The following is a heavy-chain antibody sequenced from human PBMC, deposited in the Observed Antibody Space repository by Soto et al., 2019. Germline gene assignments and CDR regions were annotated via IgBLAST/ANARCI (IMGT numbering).Heavy chain of an antibody. CDR2: IIPNYEAA. Sequence: QVQLVQSGAEVRKPGSSVKVSCEASGGSFNNYVISWLRQAPGQGLDWMGGIIPNYEAANYAQKFRGRLTITADKGTNTAYMELNSLRPEDTATYYCARYWNAGTLYVAFDIWGQGTTVIVS. CDR1: GGSFNNYV. V-gene: IGHV1-69*06. CDR3: ARYWNAGTLYVAFDI. J-gene: IGHJ3*02. D-gene: IGHD1-1*01.